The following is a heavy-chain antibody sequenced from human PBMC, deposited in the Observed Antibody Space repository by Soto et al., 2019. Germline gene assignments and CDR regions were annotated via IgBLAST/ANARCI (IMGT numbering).Heavy chain of an antibody. CDR1: VGSMSEYF. D-gene: IGHD3-10*01. Sequence: SEALSLTCSVSVGSMSEYFWSWIRQSPVKGLEWIGYIYYLGSTDYNPSLKSRVTISVDTSKRQFSLRLTSVTAADTAVYYCARDGYDGSGSPYPAYWGPGTQVTVSS. CDR2: IYYLGST. V-gene: IGHV4-59*01. CDR3: ARDGYDGSGSPYPAY. J-gene: IGHJ4*02.